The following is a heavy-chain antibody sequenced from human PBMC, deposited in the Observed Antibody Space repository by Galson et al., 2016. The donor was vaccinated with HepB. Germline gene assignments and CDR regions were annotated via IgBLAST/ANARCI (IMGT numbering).Heavy chain of an antibody. J-gene: IGHJ4*02. V-gene: IGHV3-66*01. D-gene: IGHD6-19*01. CDR2: SYGDGRT. CDR1: GLPVSNDY. CDR3: ARDRRGSGWYIDY. Sequence: SLRLSCAAYGLPVSNDYMSWVRQAPGKGLKWVSVSYGDGRTYYADSVKGRFTISRDNFKNTLFLQMNSLRAEDTAVYYCARDRRGSGWYIDYWGQGTLVTVSS.